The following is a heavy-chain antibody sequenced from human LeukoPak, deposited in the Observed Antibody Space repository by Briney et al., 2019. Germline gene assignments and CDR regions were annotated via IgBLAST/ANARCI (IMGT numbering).Heavy chain of an antibody. CDR1: GYTFTGYY. D-gene: IGHD2-2*01. V-gene: IGHV1-2*02. CDR2: INPKSGGT. Sequence: ASVKVSCKASGYTFTGYYIHWVGQAPGQGLEWMGWINPKSGGTDYAQKSQGRVTMTRDTSISTADMELSRLRSDDTAVYYCARDLVVLPTATPCFDYWGQGTLVTVSS. J-gene: IGHJ4*02. CDR3: ARDLVVLPTATPCFDY.